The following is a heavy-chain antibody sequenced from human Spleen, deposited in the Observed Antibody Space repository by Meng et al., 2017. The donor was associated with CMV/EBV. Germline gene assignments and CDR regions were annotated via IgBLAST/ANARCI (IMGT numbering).Heavy chain of an antibody. J-gene: IGHJ2*01. Sequence: QGQTVESGSKLVKPSQTLCLTCAVGGGPISTGSYYWSSIRPTAGKGMEWIERIYTSRSTNDNPALKSRVTISVDTYKNQFSLKLSSVTAADTAVYYCARGQKGDFDLWGRGALVTVSS. CDR3: ARGQKGDFDL. CDR2: IYTSRST. V-gene: IGHV4-61*02. CDR1: GGPISTGSYY.